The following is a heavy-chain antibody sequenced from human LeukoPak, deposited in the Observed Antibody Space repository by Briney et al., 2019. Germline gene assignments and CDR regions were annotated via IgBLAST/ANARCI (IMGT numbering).Heavy chain of an antibody. V-gene: IGHV3-23*01. D-gene: IGHD4-17*01. J-gene: IGHJ3*02. Sequence: PGASQRLSCAASGFTFSSYAMSWVRQAPGKGLEWVSAISGSGGSTYYADSVKGRFTISRDNSKNTLYLQMNSLRAEDTTVYYCAKDLGFSTVTTFRIWGQGTMVTVSS. CDR2: ISGSGGST. CDR3: AKDLGFSTVTTFRI. CDR1: GFTFSSYA.